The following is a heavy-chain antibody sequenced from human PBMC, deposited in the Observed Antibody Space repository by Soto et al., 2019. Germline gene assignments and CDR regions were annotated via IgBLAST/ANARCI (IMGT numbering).Heavy chain of an antibody. D-gene: IGHD7-27*01. CDR1: GVTFSSYA. CDR2: ISGSGGST. J-gene: IGHJ4*02. V-gene: IGHV3-23*01. CDR3: AKVTGLTHDSPGVG. Sequence: SLRLSCAASGVTFSSYAMSWVRQAPGKGLEWVSTISGSGGSTYYADSVKGRFTISRDHSKNTLYLQMNSLRAEDTAVYYCAKVTGLTHDSPGVGWGQGSLVTVFS.